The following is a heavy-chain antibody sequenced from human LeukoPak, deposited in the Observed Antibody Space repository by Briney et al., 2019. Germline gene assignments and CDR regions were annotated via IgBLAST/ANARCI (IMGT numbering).Heavy chain of an antibody. CDR2: ISGSGANT. J-gene: IGHJ4*02. Sequence: GGSLRLSCAASGFTFRSYATSWVRQAPGKGLEWVSGISGSGANTFYADSVKGRFTISRDNSKKTLYLQMNSLTDGDTAVYYCAPLETTWGQGTLVTVSS. V-gene: IGHV3-23*01. CDR1: GFTFRSYA. CDR3: APLETT. D-gene: IGHD4-17*01.